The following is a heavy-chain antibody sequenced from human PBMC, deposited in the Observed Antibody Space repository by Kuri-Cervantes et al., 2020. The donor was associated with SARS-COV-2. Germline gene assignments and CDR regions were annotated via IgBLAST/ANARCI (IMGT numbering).Heavy chain of an antibody. D-gene: IGHD6-6*01. CDR1: GGSFSGYY. V-gene: IGHV4-34*01. J-gene: IGHJ3*02. CDR3: ARGRIAARRVPAFDT. CDR2: INHSGST. Sequence: SQTLSLTCAVYGGSFSGYYWSWIRQPPGKGLEWIGEINHSGSTNYNPSLKSRVTISVDTSKNQFSLKLSSVTAADTAVYYCARGRIAARRVPAFDTWGQGTMVTVSS.